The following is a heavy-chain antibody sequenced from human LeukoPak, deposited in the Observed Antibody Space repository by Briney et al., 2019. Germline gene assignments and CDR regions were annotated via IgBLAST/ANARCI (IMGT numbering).Heavy chain of an antibody. CDR2: INPNSGGT. J-gene: IGHJ4*02. CDR3: ATATGERVDY. D-gene: IGHD3-16*01. V-gene: IGHV1-2*02. CDR1: GYTFTGYY. Sequence: ASVKVSCKASGYTFTGYYMHWVRQAPGQGLEWMGWINPNSGGTNYAQKFQGRVTMTRDTSISTAYMELSRLRSDDTAVCYRATATGERVDYWGQGTLVTVSS.